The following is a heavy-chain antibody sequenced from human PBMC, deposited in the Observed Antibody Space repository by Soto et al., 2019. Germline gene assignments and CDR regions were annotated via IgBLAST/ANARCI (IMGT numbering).Heavy chain of an antibody. D-gene: IGHD3-22*01. Sequence: EVQLLESGGGLVHPGGSLRLSCAAYGFTFNNFAMSWVRQAPGKGLEWVAATSDTGGTTYYADSVKGRFTISRDNAKKTVSLQMNRLRAEDTALYYCAKDGYYHDSSGYSYFDYWGQGILVSVST. V-gene: IGHV3-23*01. CDR3: AKDGYYHDSSGYSYFDY. CDR1: GFTFNNFA. J-gene: IGHJ4*02. CDR2: TSDTGGTT.